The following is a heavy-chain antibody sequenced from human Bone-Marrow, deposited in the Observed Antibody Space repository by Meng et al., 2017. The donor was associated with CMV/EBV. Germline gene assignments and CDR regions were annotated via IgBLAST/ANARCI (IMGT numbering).Heavy chain of an antibody. CDR1: GHISSGDYY. V-gene: IGHV4-30-4*08. CDR2: IYYSGST. Sequence: SETLSLTCTVSGHISSGDYYWSWIRQAPGKGLEWIGYIYYSGSTYYSSSLKSRVTISMDTSKNQFSLKLRSVTAADTAVYYGARVRLTSSGVVALDGLDIWGQGTMVTVSS. J-gene: IGHJ3*02. CDR3: ARVRLTSSGVVALDGLDI. D-gene: IGHD3-3*01.